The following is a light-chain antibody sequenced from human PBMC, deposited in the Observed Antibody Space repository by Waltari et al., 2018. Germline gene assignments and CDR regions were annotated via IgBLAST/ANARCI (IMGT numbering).Light chain of an antibody. CDR2: WAS. J-gene: IGKJ4*01. CDR3: QQYAKTPLT. CDR1: ERVLYSRNNRDH. Sequence: DIVMTQSPESLAVSLGERATITCKSSERVLYSRNNRDHVAWYQQKPGQSPKCLIYWASTRESGVSDLFRDRGTETEVTLSINSLQAEDGAIYYCQQYAKTPLTFGGVAKVEIK. V-gene: IGKV4-1*01.